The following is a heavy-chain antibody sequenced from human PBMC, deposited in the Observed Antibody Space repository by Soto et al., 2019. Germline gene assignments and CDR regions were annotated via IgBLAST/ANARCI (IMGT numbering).Heavy chain of an antibody. V-gene: IGHV3-33*01. CDR3: ARDPYRYYDSSGYQALHFDC. D-gene: IGHD3-22*01. Sequence: GGSLRLSCAASGFTFSSYGMHWVRQAPGKGLEWVAVIWYDGSKKYYADSVKGRFTISRDNSKNTLYLQMNSLRAEDTAVYYCARDPYRYYDSSGYQALHFDCGGQGTLVTVSS. CDR1: GFTFSSYG. CDR2: IWYDGSKK. J-gene: IGHJ4*02.